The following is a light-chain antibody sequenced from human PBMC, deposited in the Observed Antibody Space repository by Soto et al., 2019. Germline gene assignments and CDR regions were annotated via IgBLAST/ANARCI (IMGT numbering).Light chain of an antibody. CDR2: EVF. J-gene: IGLJ1*01. Sequence: QSALTQPASVSGSPGQSITISCTGTNSDLGSYNLVSWYQQHPGKAPKLMIYEVFRRPSGVSNRFSGSKSGTTASLTISGLQAEDEADYYCCSYAGSSTLYVFGTGTKVTVL. V-gene: IGLV2-23*02. CDR1: NSDLGSYNL. CDR3: CSYAGSSTLYV.